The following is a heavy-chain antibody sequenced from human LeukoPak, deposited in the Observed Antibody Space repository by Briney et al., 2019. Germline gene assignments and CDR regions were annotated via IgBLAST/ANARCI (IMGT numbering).Heavy chain of an antibody. CDR1: GGSISSYY. V-gene: IGHV4-59*01. CDR2: IYYSGST. Sequence: SETLSLTCTVSGGSISSYYWSWIRQPPGKGLEWVGYIYYSGSTNYNPSLKSRVTISVDTSKNQFSLKLSSVTAADTAVYYCARDLYDSSGGAFDIWGQGTMVTVSS. J-gene: IGHJ3*02. CDR3: ARDLYDSSGGAFDI. D-gene: IGHD3-22*01.